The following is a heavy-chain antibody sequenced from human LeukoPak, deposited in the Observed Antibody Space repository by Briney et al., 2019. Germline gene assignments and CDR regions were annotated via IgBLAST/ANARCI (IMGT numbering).Heavy chain of an antibody. CDR1: GYTFSTYD. CDR3: ARAIRNQLLSDH. CDR2: MNPNSGNT. D-gene: IGHD2-2*01. J-gene: IGHJ4*02. V-gene: IGHV1-8*01. Sequence: APVKVSCKASGYTFSTYDVIWVRQATGQGLEWMGWMNPNSGNTGYALKFRGRVTMTGDTSISTAYMELSSLISEDTAVYYCARAIRNQLLSDHWGPGTLVTVSS.